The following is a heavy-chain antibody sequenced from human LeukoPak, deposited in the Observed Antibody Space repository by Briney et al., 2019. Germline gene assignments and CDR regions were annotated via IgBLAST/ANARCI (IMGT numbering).Heavy chain of an antibody. D-gene: IGHD5-18*01. V-gene: IGHV3-74*01. J-gene: IGHJ4*02. CDR1: GFTFSDYW. Sequence: GGSLRLSCTAAGFTFSDYWMHWVRQAPGKGLVWVSRINSDGSRTNYADCVKGRFTISRDNAKKTVFLQMNSLTAEDAAVYYCARVITGSTYGQFDFWGQGALATVSS. CDR2: INSDGSRT. CDR3: ARVITGSTYGQFDF.